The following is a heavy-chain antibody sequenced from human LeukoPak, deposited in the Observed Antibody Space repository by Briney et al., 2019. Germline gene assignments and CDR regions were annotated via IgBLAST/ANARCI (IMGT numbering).Heavy chain of an antibody. V-gene: IGHV4-61*02. Sequence: SETLSLTCTVSGGSISSSSYYWSWIRQPAGKGLEWIGRIYTSGSTNYNPSLKSRVTISVDTSKNQFSLKLSSVTAADTAVYYCARDFDDFWSGYYRDYYYYMDVWGKGTTVTVSS. CDR3: ARDFDDFWSGYYRDYYYYMDV. D-gene: IGHD3-3*01. J-gene: IGHJ6*03. CDR1: GGSISSSSYY. CDR2: IYTSGST.